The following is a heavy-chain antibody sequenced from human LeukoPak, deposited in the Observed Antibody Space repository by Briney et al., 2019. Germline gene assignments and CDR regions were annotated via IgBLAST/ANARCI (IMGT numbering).Heavy chain of an antibody. CDR1: GFTFSSYE. D-gene: IGHD2-2*01. CDR2: ISSSGSTI. V-gene: IGHV3-48*03. J-gene: IGHJ4*02. CDR3: ARDRYCSSTNCYRDFDY. Sequence: GGSLRLSCAASGFTFSSYEMNWVRQAPGKGLEWGSYISSSGSTIYYADSVKGRFTISRDNAKNSLYLQMNSLRAEDTAVYYCARDRYCSSTNCYRDFDYWGQGTLVTVSS.